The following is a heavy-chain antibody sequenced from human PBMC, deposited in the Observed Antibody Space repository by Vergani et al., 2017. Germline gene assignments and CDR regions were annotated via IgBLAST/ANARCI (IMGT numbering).Heavy chain of an antibody. Sequence: QVQLVQSGAELKKPGASVSVPCKGSSHTFQTYGISWVRQAPGKGLEWMAWIRPYTGHTIYAQKFQDRVTMTADTSTNTAYMELRSLRSDDTAVYFCARLWGVKVAATIWRALDFWGQGTQVTVSS. CDR3: ARLWGVKVAATIWRALDF. CDR2: IRPYTGHT. CDR1: SHTFQTYG. J-gene: IGHJ4*02. D-gene: IGHD5-12*01. V-gene: IGHV1-18*01.